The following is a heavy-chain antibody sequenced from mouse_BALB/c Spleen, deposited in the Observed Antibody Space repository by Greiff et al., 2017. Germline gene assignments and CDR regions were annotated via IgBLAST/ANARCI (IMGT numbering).Heavy chain of an antibody. Sequence: VQLQQSGAELVRPGTSVKVSCKASGYTFTSYTMHWVKQRPGQGLEWIGYINPSSGYTNYNQKFKDKATLTADKSSSTAYMQLSSLTSEDSAVYYCARAGTTATYYFDYWGQGTTLTVSS. CDR1: GYTFTSYT. CDR2: INPSSGYT. J-gene: IGHJ2*01. V-gene: IGHV1S26*01. CDR3: ARAGTTATYYFDY. D-gene: IGHD1-2*01.